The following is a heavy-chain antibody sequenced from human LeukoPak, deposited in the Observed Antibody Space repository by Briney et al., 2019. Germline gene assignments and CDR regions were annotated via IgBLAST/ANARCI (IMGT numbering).Heavy chain of an antibody. V-gene: IGHV3-53*01. CDR2: IYNDDRT. J-gene: IGHJ4*02. CDR3: AKAWALNIAARPRSPYFDY. Sequence: SGGSLRLSCAASGFIVSINYMGWVRQAPGKGLEWVSVIYNDDRTYFADSVKGRFAISRDNSKNTLYLQMSSLEVEDTAVYYCAKAWALNIAARPRSPYFDYWGQGTLVTVSS. D-gene: IGHD6-6*01. CDR1: GFIVSINY.